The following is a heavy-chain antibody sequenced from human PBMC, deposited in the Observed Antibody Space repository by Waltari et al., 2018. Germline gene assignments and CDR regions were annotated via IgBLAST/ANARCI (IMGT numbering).Heavy chain of an antibody. Sequence: QVQLQESGPGLVKPSETLSLTCTVSGGSVSRGSYYWSWIRQPPGKGLEWIGYIYYSGSTNYNPSLKSRVTISVDTSKNQFSLKLSSVTAADTAVYYCARVGYYGMDVWGQGTTVTVSS. CDR3: ARVGYYGMDV. V-gene: IGHV4-61*01. CDR2: IYYSGST. CDR1: GGSVSRGSYY. J-gene: IGHJ6*02.